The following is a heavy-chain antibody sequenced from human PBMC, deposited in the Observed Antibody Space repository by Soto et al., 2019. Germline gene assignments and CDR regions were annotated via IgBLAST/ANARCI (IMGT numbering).Heavy chain of an antibody. Sequence: QVQLVQSGAEVKKPGSSVKVSCKASGGTFSSYAISWVRQAPGQGLEWMGVIIPIFGTANYAQKFQGRVTITAEESTSTAYMELSSLRSEDTAVYYCARGGRGYCSGCRGYWFDTWGQGTLVTVSS. CDR3: ARGGRGYCSGCRGYWFDT. CDR2: IIPIFGTA. D-gene: IGHD2-15*01. V-gene: IGHV1-69*01. J-gene: IGHJ5*02. CDR1: GGTFSSYA.